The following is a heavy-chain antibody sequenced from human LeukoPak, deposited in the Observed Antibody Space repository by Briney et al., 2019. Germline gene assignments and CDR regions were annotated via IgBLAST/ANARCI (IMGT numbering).Heavy chain of an antibody. CDR1: GGSFSGYY. Sequence: SETLSLTCAVYGGSFSGYYWSWIRQPPGKGLEWIGEINHSGSTNYNPSLKSRVTISVDTSKNQFSLKLSSVTAADTAVYYCARGPPPHGRFLEWLSRPMDVWGKGTTVTVSS. V-gene: IGHV4-34*01. CDR3: ARGPPPHGRFLEWLSRPMDV. J-gene: IGHJ6*03. D-gene: IGHD3-3*01. CDR2: INHSGST.